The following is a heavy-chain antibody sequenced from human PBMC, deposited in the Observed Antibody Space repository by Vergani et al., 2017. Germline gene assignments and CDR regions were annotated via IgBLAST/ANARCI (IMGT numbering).Heavy chain of an antibody. CDR2: ISAYNGNT. V-gene: IGHV1-18*01. CDR3: ARVGPPLYYDSSGYYFDY. D-gene: IGHD3-22*01. J-gene: IGHJ4*02. CDR1: GYTFTSYG. Sequence: QVQLVQSGAEVKKPGASVKVSCKASGYTFTSYGISWVRQAPGQGLEWMGWISAYNGNTNYAQKLQGRVTMTTDTSTSTAYMELRSLRSDDTAVYYCARVGPPLYYDSSGYYFDYWGQGTLVTVSS.